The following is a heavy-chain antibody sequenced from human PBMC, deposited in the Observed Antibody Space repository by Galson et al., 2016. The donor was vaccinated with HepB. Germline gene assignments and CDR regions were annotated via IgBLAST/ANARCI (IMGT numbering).Heavy chain of an antibody. V-gene: IGHV3-53*04. CDR2: IYGGGST. J-gene: IGHJ6*02. D-gene: IGHD3-16*01. Sequence: SLRLSCAASGFTVSTNYMSWVRQAPGKGLEWVSVIYGGGSTTYADSVKGRFTISRHNSKNTLYLQMNSLRTEDTAVYYCARPPPNVGYGMDVWGQGTTVTVSS. CDR1: GFTVSTNY. CDR3: ARPPPNVGYGMDV.